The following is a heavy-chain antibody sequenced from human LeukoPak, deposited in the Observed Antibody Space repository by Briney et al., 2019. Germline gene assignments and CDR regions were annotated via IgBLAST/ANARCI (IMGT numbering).Heavy chain of an antibody. J-gene: IGHJ5*02. V-gene: IGHV4-34*01. CDR2: INHSGST. CDR3: ARGSGSWWANWFDP. Sequence: KSSETLSLTCAVYGGSFGGYYWSWIRQPPGKGLEWIGEINHSGSTNYNPSLKSRVTISVDTSKNQFSLKLSSVTAADTAVYYCARGSGSWWANWFDPWGQGTLVTVSS. CDR1: GGSFGGYY. D-gene: IGHD6-13*01.